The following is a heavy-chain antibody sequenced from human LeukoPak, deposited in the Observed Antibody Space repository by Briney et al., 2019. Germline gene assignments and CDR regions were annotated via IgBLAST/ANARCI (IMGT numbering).Heavy chain of an antibody. J-gene: IGHJ5*02. CDR3: ARLVGAGGYNWFDP. D-gene: IGHD6-13*01. CDR1: GYTFTSYN. CDR2: IGAYNGNT. Sequence: ASVKVSCKASGYTFTSYNINWVRQAPGQGLEWMGWIGAYNGNTNYAQKLQGRVTMTTETSTSTAYMEVRSLRSDDTAVYYCARLVGAGGYNWFDPWGQGTLVTVSS. V-gene: IGHV1-18*04.